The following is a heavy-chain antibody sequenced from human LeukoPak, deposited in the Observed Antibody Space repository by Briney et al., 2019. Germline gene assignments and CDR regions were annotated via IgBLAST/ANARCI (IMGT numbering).Heavy chain of an antibody. CDR3: ARATWDIVATIGFDY. CDR1: GGSFSGYY. V-gene: IGHV4-34*01. D-gene: IGHD5-12*01. Sequence: SETLSLTCAVCGGSFSGYYWSWIRQPPGKGLEWIGEINHSGSTNYNPSLKSRVTISVDTSKNQFSLKLSSVTAADTAVYYCARATWDIVATIGFDYWGQGTLVTVSS. J-gene: IGHJ4*02. CDR2: INHSGST.